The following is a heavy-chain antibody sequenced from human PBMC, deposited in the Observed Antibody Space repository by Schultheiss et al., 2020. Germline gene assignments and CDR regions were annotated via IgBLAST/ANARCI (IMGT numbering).Heavy chain of an antibody. CDR2: ISENNGYI. CDR3: ASIRRRCYNDVDY. J-gene: IGHJ4*02. V-gene: IGHV3-21*01. Sequence: GGSLRLSCAASGFTVSSNYMNWVRQAPGKGLEWVSFISENNGYIYYADSVKGRFTISRDNAKQSLYLQLNSLRVEDTAVYYCASIRRRCYNDVDYWGQGTLVTVSS. D-gene: IGHD2-2*02. CDR1: GFTVSSNY.